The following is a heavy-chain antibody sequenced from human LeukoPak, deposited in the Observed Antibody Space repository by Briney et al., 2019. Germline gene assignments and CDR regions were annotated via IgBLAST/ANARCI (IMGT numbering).Heavy chain of an antibody. D-gene: IGHD6-19*01. CDR2: IDPGSGSS. CDR3: ARDPRGLGSG. V-gene: IGHV1-46*01. Sequence: GASVKVSCRASGYTFIRCYLHWVRQGPGQGLEWMGVIDPGSGSSTYAQKFQGRVTMTSDTSTSTVYMELSSLRSEDTAVYYCARDPRGLGSGWGQGTLVTVSS. CDR1: GYTFIRCY. J-gene: IGHJ4*02.